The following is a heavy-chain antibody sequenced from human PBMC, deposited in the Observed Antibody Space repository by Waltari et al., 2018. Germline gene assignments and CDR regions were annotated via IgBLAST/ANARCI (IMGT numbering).Heavy chain of an antibody. CDR1: GYSISSGYY. V-gene: IGHV4-38-2*02. J-gene: IGHJ4*02. D-gene: IGHD3-10*01. CDR3: AREGRGVDHDY. CDR2: IYHSWST. Sequence: QVQLQESGPGLVQPSETLSLTCAVSGYSISSGYYWGWIRQPPGTGLEWIGRIYHSWSTYYNPSLKVRVTISVDTSKNQFSLKLGSVTAADTAVYYCAREGRGVDHDYWGQGTLVTVSS.